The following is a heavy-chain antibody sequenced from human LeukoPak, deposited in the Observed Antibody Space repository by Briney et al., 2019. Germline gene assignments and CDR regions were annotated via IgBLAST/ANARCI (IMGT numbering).Heavy chain of an antibody. Sequence: SETLSLTCAVYGGSFSGYYWSWIRQPPGKGLEWIGEINHSGSTNYNPSLKSRVAISVDTSKNQFSLKLSSVTAADTAVYYCARGWELPHFDYWGQGTLVTVSS. CDR3: ARGWELPHFDY. CDR2: INHSGST. D-gene: IGHD1-26*01. J-gene: IGHJ4*02. V-gene: IGHV4-34*01. CDR1: GGSFSGYY.